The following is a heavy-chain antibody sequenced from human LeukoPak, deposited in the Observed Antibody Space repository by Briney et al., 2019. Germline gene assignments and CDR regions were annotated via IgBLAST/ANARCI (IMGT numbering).Heavy chain of an antibody. J-gene: IGHJ6*02. CDR3: ARGPNSSSWYWDYYYGMDV. CDR1: DESFSGYY. V-gene: IGHV4-34*01. CDR2: IDHSGST. D-gene: IGHD6-13*01. Sequence: SETLSLTCAVYDESFSGYYCSWIRQPPRKGLEWIGEIDHSGSTYYNPSLKSRVTISVDTSKNQFSLKLSSVTAADTAVYYCARGPNSSSWYWDYYYGMDVWGQGTTVTVSS.